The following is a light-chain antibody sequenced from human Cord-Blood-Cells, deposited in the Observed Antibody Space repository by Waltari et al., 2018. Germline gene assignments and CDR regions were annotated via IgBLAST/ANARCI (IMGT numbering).Light chain of an antibody. Sequence: EIVWTQSSGTLSLLPGARATPASTASQSVSSSYLAWHQQKPGQAPTLLIYGASSKATGIPDRFSGSGSGTAFTLTIIRLEPEDFAVYYCEEYGSSPLTLGGGNTVEIK. J-gene: IGKJ4*01. CDR3: EEYGSSPLT. V-gene: IGKV3-20*01. CDR1: QSVSSSY. CDR2: GAS.